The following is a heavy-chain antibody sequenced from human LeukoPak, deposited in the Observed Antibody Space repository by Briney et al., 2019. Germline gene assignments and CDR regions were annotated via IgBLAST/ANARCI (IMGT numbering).Heavy chain of an antibody. CDR1: GFTFIDYS. CDR2: ASSDGSDK. Sequence: GGSLRLSCTTSGFTFIDYSLHWVRQAPGEGPEWVALASSDGSDKQYAASVKGRFTISRDDSKNTLYLEMNTLKDEDTAVYYCARAHSASWYAAYWGHGTRVTVSS. D-gene: IGHD2-2*01. J-gene: IGHJ4*03. CDR3: ARAHSASWYAAY. V-gene: IGHV3-30*04.